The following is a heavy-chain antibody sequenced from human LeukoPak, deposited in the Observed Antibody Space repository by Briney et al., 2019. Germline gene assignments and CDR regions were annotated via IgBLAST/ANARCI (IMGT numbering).Heavy chain of an antibody. Sequence: ASVKVSCKASGYTFTGYYMHWVRQAPGQGLEWMGGIIPIFGTANYAQKFQGRVTITADESTSTAYMELSSLRSEDTAVYYCARGQYYGSGSYGTNWFDPWGQGTLVTVSS. CDR1: GYTFTGYY. J-gene: IGHJ5*02. CDR2: IIPIFGTA. CDR3: ARGQYYGSGSYGTNWFDP. V-gene: IGHV1-69*13. D-gene: IGHD3-10*01.